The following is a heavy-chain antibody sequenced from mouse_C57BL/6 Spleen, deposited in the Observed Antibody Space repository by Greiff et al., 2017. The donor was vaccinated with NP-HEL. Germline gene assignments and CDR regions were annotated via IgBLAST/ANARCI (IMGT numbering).Heavy chain of an antibody. Sequence: EVQLQQSGAELVRPGASVKLSCTASGFNIKDDYMHWVKQRPEQGLEWIGWIDPENGDTEYASKFQGKATITAYPSSNTAYLQLSSLTSEDTAVYYCTVPIVTTRYYFDYWGQGTTLTVSS. D-gene: IGHD2-5*01. J-gene: IGHJ2*01. CDR3: TVPIVTTRYYFDY. CDR2: IDPENGDT. CDR1: GFNIKDDY. V-gene: IGHV14-4*01.